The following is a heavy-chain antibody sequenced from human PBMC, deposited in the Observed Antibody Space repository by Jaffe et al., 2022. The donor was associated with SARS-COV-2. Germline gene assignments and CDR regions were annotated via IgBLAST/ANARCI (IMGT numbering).Heavy chain of an antibody. D-gene: IGHD3-16*01. V-gene: IGHV4-31*03. J-gene: IGHJ4*02. CDR3: ASTKLLFFDN. Sequence: QVQLQESGPGLVKPSQTLSLTCTVSGESISGGDHYWSWIRQHPGKGLEWVGYIYYSGNTYYSPSLRSRITMSVDTSKNQFSLKLSSVTAADTAVYYCASTKLLFFDNWGQGTLVTVSS. CDR2: IYYSGNT. CDR1: GESISGGDHY.